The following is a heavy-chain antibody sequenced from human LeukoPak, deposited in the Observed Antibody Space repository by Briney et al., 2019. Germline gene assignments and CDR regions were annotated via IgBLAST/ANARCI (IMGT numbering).Heavy chain of an antibody. CDR2: INPNSGGT. J-gene: IGHJ5*02. D-gene: IGHD3-10*01. V-gene: IGHV1-2*02. Sequence: ASVKVSCKASGYTFTGYYMHWVRQAPGQGLEWMGWINPNSGGTNYAQKFQGRVTMTRDTSISTAYMELSSLRSEDTAVYYCATNYGSGSYSPHNWFDPWGQGTLVTVSS. CDR3: ATNYGSGSYSPHNWFDP. CDR1: GYTFTGYY.